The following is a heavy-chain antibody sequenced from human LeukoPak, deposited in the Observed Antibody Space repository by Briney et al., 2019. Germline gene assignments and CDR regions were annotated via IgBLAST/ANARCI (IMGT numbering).Heavy chain of an antibody. CDR1: GFTFDDYA. CDR2: ISWDGGST. Sequence: GGSLRLSCAASGFTFDDYAMHWVRQAPGKGLEWVSLISWDGGSTYYADSVKGRFTISRDNSKNSLNLQMNSLRAEDTALYYCAKDQFPYYDFWSGYAYYFDYWGQGTLVTVSS. J-gene: IGHJ4*02. V-gene: IGHV3-43D*03. D-gene: IGHD3-3*01. CDR3: AKDQFPYYDFWSGYAYYFDY.